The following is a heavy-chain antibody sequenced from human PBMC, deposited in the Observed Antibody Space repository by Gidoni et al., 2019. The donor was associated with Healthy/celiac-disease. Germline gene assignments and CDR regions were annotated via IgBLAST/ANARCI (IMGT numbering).Heavy chain of an antibody. D-gene: IGHD4-17*01. CDR2: ISGSGGST. Sequence: EVQLLESGGGLVQPGGSLRLSCAASGFTFSSYAMSWVRQAPGKGLGWFSAISGSGGSTYYAASVKGRFTISRDNSKNTLYLQMNSLRAEDTAVYYCAKDPHGDYPSDYWGQGTLVTVSS. J-gene: IGHJ4*02. V-gene: IGHV3-23*01. CDR1: GFTFSSYA. CDR3: AKDPHGDYPSDY.